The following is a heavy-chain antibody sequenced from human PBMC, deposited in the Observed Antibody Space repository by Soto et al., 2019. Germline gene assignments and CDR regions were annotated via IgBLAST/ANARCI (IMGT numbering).Heavy chain of an antibody. CDR2: INSDGSST. CDR3: VRTSLVVAAATREDY. J-gene: IGHJ4*02. CDR1: GFTFSSYW. Sequence: EVQLVESGGGLVQPGGSLRLSCAASGFTFSSYWMHWVRQAPGKGLVGVSRINSDGSSTRYADSVKGRFTISRDNAKNTLYLHMNSLRAEDTAVYYCVRTSLVVAAATREDYWGQGTLVTVSS. D-gene: IGHD2-15*01. V-gene: IGHV3-74*01.